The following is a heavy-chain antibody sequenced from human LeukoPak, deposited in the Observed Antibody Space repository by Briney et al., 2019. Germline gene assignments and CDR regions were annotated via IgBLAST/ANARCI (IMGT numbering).Heavy chain of an antibody. CDR3: ASPSGYDLFPFDY. V-gene: IGHV1-8*02. D-gene: IGHD5-12*01. J-gene: IGHJ4*02. CDR2: MNPNSGNT. Sequence: ASVKVSCKASGYTFTGYYMHWVRQAPGQGLEWMGWMNPNSGNTGYAQKFQGRVTMTRNTSISTAYMELSSLRSEDTAVYYCASPSGYDLFPFDYWGQGTLVTVSS. CDR1: GYTFTGYY.